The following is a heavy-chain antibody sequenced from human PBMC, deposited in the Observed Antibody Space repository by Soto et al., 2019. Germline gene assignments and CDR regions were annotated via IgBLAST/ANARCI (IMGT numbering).Heavy chain of an antibody. CDR1: GGTPSNSA. Sequence: QVQLVQSGAEVKKPGSSVRVSCKASGGTPSNSAFSWVRQAPGQGLEWMGGIIPVFGIVKYAQNLEGRVTISAGGAANSAYMELSCVRYEDAAVYYCASGRRVVAGSRASSGLDVWGQGITVAVSS. CDR3: ASGRRVVAGSRASSGLDV. CDR2: IIPVFGIV. J-gene: IGHJ6*02. D-gene: IGHD6-19*01. V-gene: IGHV1-69*01.